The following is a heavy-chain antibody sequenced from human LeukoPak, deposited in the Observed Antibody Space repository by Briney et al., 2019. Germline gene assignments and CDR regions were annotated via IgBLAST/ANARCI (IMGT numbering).Heavy chain of an antibody. CDR3: AREAGMAHYYMDV. D-gene: IGHD6-19*01. CDR1: GYTFTGYY. CDR2: INPNSGDT. J-gene: IGHJ6*03. V-gene: IGHV1-2*02. Sequence: ASVKVACKASGYTFTGYYMHWVRQAPGQGLEWMGWINPNSGDTNYAQKFQGRVTMTRDTSIRTAYLELSGLRSDDTAVYYCAREAGMAHYYMDVWGKGTTVTVSS.